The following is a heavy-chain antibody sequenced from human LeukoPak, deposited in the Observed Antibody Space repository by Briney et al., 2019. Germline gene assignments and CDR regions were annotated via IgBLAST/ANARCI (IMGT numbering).Heavy chain of an antibody. CDR3: ARTKSRIAVAAYFDY. CDR1: GFTFSDYY. D-gene: IGHD6-19*01. V-gene: IGHV3-11*04. Sequence: GGSLRLSCAASGFTFSDYYMSWIRQAPGKGLEWVSYISSSGSTIYYADSVKGRFTISRDNAKNSLYLQMNSLRAEDTAVYYCARTKSRIAVAAYFDYWGQGTLVTVSS. J-gene: IGHJ4*02. CDR2: ISSSGSTI.